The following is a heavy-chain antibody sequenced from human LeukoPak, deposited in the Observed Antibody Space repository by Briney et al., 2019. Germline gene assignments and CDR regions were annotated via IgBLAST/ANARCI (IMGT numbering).Heavy chain of an antibody. V-gene: IGHV3-30*04. Sequence: GGSLRPSCAASGFTFSSYAMHWVRQAPGKGLEWVAVISYDGSNKYYADSVKGRFTISRDNSKNTLYLQMNSLRAEDTAVYYCARGLKYYYYMDVWGKGTTVTVSS. CDR2: ISYDGSNK. CDR3: ARGLKYYYYMDV. D-gene: IGHD2-8*01. J-gene: IGHJ6*03. CDR1: GFTFSSYA.